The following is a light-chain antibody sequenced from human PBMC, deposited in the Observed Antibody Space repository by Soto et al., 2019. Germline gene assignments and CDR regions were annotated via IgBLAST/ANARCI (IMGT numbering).Light chain of an antibody. J-gene: IGKJ1*01. Sequence: DNVMTQSPLYLPVTPGDPASISCRSSQSLLHSNEYNYLDWSLQKQGQSPQLLIYFGSNRASGDPDRFSGSGSGTDFTLKISRVEAEDVCVYYCMQALQTPPWTFGQGTKVEIK. CDR3: MQALQTPPWT. CDR2: FGS. V-gene: IGKV2-28*01. CDR1: QSLLHSNEYNY.